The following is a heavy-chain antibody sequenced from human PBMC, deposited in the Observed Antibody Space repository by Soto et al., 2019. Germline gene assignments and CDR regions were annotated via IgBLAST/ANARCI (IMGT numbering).Heavy chain of an antibody. CDR3: ARGTGSLGYCSGDSCYTFDY. J-gene: IGHJ4*02. CDR1: GYTFTSYG. V-gene: IGHV1-18*03. D-gene: IGHD2-15*01. CDR2: ISAYNGNT. Sequence: ASVKVSCKASGYTFTSYGISWVRQAPGQGLEWMGWISAYNGNTNYAQKVQGRVTMTTDTSTSTAYMELRSLRSDDMAVYYCARGTGSLGYCSGDSCYTFDYWGQGTLVTVSS.